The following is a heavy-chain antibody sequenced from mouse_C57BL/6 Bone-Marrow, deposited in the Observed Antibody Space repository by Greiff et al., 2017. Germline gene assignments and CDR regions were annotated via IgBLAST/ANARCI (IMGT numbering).Heavy chain of an antibody. J-gene: IGHJ2*01. Sequence: QVQLQQPGAELVKPGASVKLSCKASGYTFTSYWMHWVKQRPGQGLEWIGMIHPNSGSTNYNEKFKSKATLTVDKSSSTAYMQLSSLTSEDSAVYYCARDWLITTVVEGDYWGQGTTLTVSS. V-gene: IGHV1-64*01. D-gene: IGHD1-1*01. CDR1: GYTFTSYW. CDR2: IHPNSGST. CDR3: ARDWLITTVVEGDY.